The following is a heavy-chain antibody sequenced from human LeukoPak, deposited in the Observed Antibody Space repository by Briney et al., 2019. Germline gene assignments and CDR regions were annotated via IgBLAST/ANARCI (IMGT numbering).Heavy chain of an antibody. J-gene: IGHJ5*02. CDR1: GFTFSSYE. CDR3: ARDGDYGDYEVYWFDP. Sequence: GGSLRLSCAASGFTFSSYEMNWVRQAPGKGLEWVSYISSSGSTIYYADSVKGRFTISRDNAKNSLYLQMNSLRAEDTAVYYCARDGDYGDYEVYWFDPWGQGTLVTVSS. V-gene: IGHV3-48*03. CDR2: ISSSGSTI. D-gene: IGHD4-17*01.